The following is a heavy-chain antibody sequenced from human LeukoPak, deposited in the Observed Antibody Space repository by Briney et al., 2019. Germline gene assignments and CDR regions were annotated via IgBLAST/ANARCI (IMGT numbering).Heavy chain of an antibody. CDR3: ARDPEYCSSTSCYTSNHFDY. Sequence: GSSVKVSCKASGYTFTRYDINWVRQATGQGLEWMGWVSPQTGDTGYAQKFQGRVTMTRDTSINTAYMELGSLRPDDTAVYYCARDPEYCSSTSCYTSNHFDYWGQGTLVTVSS. CDR2: VSPQTGDT. CDR1: GYTFTRYD. D-gene: IGHD2-2*02. V-gene: IGHV1-8*01. J-gene: IGHJ4*02.